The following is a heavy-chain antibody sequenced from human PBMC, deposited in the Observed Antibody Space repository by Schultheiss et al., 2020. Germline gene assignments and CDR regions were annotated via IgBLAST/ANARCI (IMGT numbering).Heavy chain of an antibody. J-gene: IGHJ4*02. D-gene: IGHD3-16*01. CDR3: AKAGGATSYFDY. CDR2: IYYSGST. CDR1: GGSISSSSYY. V-gene: IGHV4-39*07. Sequence: GSLRLSCTVSGGSISSSSYYWGWIRQPPGKGLEWIGSIYYSGSTYYNPSLKSRVTISVDTSKNQFSLKLSSVTAADTAVYYCAKAGGATSYFDYWGQGTLVTVSS.